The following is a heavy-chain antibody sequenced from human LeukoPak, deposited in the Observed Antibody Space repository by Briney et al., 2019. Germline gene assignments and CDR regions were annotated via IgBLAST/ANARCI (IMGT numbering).Heavy chain of an antibody. Sequence: PGGSLRLSCAASGFPFSSYGMHWVRQAPGKGLEWVAVLSYDGSNKHYADSVKGRFIISRDNSKNTLYLQMNSLRAEDTAVYYCAKDRGFGVFFQYYFDYWDQGTLVTVSS. J-gene: IGHJ4*02. CDR2: LSYDGSNK. V-gene: IGHV3-30*18. D-gene: IGHD3-10*01. CDR1: GFPFSSYG. CDR3: AKDRGFGVFFQYYFDY.